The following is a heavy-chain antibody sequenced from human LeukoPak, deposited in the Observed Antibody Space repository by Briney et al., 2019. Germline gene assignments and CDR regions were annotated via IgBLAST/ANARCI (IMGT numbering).Heavy chain of an antibody. Sequence: SETLSLTCTVSSGSISTYYWGWIRQPPGKGLEWIGHIHYSGSTKYNPSLKSRVTISVDTSKNQFFLKLSSVIAADTAVYYCARGGFLDPFDPWGQGTVVTVSS. V-gene: IGHV4-59*01. CDR1: SGSISTYY. CDR2: IHYSGST. J-gene: IGHJ5*02. CDR3: ARGGFLDPFDP. D-gene: IGHD1-1*01.